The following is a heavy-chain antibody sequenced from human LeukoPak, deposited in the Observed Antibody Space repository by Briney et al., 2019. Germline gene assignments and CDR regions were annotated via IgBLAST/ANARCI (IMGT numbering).Heavy chain of an antibody. CDR2: TYYSGST. J-gene: IGHJ4*02. Sequence: PSETLSLTCTVSGGSISSYYWSWIRQPPGKGLEWIGYTYYSGSTNYNPSLKSRVTISVDTSKNQFSLKLSSVTAADTAVYYCARDQDSSGWYYDYWGQGTLVTVSS. CDR1: GGSISSYY. CDR3: ARDQDSSGWYYDY. D-gene: IGHD6-19*01. V-gene: IGHV4-59*01.